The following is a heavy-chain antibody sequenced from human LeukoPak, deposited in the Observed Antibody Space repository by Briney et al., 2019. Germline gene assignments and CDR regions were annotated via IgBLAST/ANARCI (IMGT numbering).Heavy chain of an antibody. J-gene: IGHJ4*02. Sequence: GASVKVSCKASGYTFTSYYIHWVRQAPGQGLERMGIINPSGGSTSYAQNFQGRVTVTRDTSTSTVYMELSSLRSEDTAVYYCAREYSSSSCYFDYWGQGTLVTVSS. CDR2: INPSGGST. V-gene: IGHV1-46*01. CDR3: AREYSSSSCYFDY. D-gene: IGHD6-6*01. CDR1: GYTFTSYY.